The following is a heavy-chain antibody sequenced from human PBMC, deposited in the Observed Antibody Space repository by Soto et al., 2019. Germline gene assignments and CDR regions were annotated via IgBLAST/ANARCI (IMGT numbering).Heavy chain of an antibody. CDR1: GYTFTSYD. D-gene: IGHD2-15*01. CDR2: MNPNSGNT. V-gene: IGHV1-8*01. CDR3: AGGATGYCSGGSCYSNDYYYYYYMDV. J-gene: IGHJ6*03. Sequence: ASVKVSCKASGYTFTSYDINWVRQATGQGLEWMGWMNPNSGNTGYAQKFQGRVTMTRNTSISTAYMELSSLRSEDTAVYYCAGGATGYCSGGSCYSNDYYYYYYMDVWGKGTTVTVSS.